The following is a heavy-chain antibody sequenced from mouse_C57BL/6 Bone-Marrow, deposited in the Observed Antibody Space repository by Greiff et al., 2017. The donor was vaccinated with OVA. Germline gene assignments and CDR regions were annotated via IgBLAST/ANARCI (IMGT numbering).Heavy chain of an antibody. CDR1: GYTFTSYW. CDR3: ARGLPGGWYFDV. Sequence: VQLQQPGAELVMPGASVKLSCKASGYTFTSYWMHWVKQRPGQGLEWIGEIDPSDSYTNYNQKFKGKSTLTVDKSSSTAYMQLSSLTSEDSAVYYCARGLPGGWYFDVWGTGTTVTVSS. CDR2: IDPSDSYT. D-gene: IGHD2-4*01. V-gene: IGHV1-69*01. J-gene: IGHJ1*03.